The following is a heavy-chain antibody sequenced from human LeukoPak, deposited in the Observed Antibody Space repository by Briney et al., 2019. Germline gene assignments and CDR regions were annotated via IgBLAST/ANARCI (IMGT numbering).Heavy chain of an antibody. D-gene: IGHD6-13*01. CDR2: ISSSSSYI. Sequence: GGSLRLSCAASGFTFSSYTMSWVRQAPGKGLEWVSSISSSSSYIYYADSVKGRFTISRDNAKNSLYLQMNSLRAEDTAVYYCARDSKGWAIAAAGLDFDYWGQGTLVTVSS. V-gene: IGHV3-21*01. CDR1: GFTFSSYT. CDR3: ARDSKGWAIAAAGLDFDY. J-gene: IGHJ4*02.